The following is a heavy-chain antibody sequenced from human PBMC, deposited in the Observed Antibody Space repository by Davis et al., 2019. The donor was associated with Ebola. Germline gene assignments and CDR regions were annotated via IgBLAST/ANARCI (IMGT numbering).Heavy chain of an antibody. CDR1: GYTFTSYG. CDR2: ISAYNGNT. V-gene: IGHV1-18*01. D-gene: IGHD6-25*01. Sequence: ASVKVSCKASGYTFTSYGISWVRQAPGQGLEWMGWISAYNGNTNYAQKLQGRVTMTTDTSTSTDYMELRSLRSDDTAVYYCARDGIAAPRGDYWGQGTLVTVSS. CDR3: ARDGIAAPRGDY. J-gene: IGHJ4*02.